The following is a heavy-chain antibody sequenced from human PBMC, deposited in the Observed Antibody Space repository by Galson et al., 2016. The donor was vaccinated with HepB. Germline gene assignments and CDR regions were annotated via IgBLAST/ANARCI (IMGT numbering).Heavy chain of an antibody. CDR1: GFTFNTYG. V-gene: IGHV3-48*02. D-gene: IGHD2-8*01. Sequence: SLRLSCAASGFTFNTYGMNWVRQAPGKGLEWISFISSSSDIILYADSVKGRFTISRDNAKNALYLQMNSLRDEDMAVYYCAKAHPFNDYYYYFYMDVWGKGTTVTVSS. CDR2: ISSSSDII. J-gene: IGHJ6*03. CDR3: AKAHPFNDYYYYFYMDV.